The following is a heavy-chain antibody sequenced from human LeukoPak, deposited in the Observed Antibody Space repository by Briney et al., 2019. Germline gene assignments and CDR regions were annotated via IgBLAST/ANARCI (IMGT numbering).Heavy chain of an antibody. J-gene: IGHJ4*02. Sequence: SETLSLTCTVSGGSISNGGYYWSWIRQHPGKGLEWIGYIYYSGSTYYNPSLKSRVIISIDTSKNQFSLNLSSVTAADTAVYYCARARPFSSRDLDYWGQGTLVTVPS. CDR1: GGSISNGGYY. CDR3: ARARPFSSRDLDY. V-gene: IGHV4-31*03. CDR2: IYYSGST.